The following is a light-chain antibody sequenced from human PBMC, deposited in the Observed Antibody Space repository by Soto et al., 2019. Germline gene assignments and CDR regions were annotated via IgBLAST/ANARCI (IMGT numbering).Light chain of an antibody. V-gene: IGKV1-5*01. CDR2: DAS. CDR1: QSINRW. CDR3: QQYNNYLTWT. J-gene: IGKJ1*01. Sequence: DLPITHSPSPLSASVRDRVTITCRASQSINRWLVWYQQKPGKAPKVLIFDASILASGVPSRFSGSGSGTEFTLTISSLQPDDFATYYCQQYNNYLTWTFGQGTKVDIK.